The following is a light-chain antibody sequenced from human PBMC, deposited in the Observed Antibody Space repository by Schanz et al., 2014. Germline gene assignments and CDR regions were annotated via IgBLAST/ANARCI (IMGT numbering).Light chain of an antibody. Sequence: QSALTQPASVSGSPGQSITISCTGTSSDVGSYNLVSWYQQHPGKAPKLMIYEGSKRPSGVSNRFSGSKSGNTASLTISGLQAEDEADYYCSSYTSSAPLGVVFGGGTKLTV. CDR1: SSDVGSYNL. CDR2: EGS. CDR3: SSYTSSAPLGVV. V-gene: IGLV2-14*02. J-gene: IGLJ2*01.